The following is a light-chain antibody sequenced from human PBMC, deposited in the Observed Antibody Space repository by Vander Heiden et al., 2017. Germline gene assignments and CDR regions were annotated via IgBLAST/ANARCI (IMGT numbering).Light chain of an antibody. Sequence: QSVLTQPPSASGTPGQRATIPCSGSDSNIGSNTVNWYQQLPGTAPKLLMFRNDRRPSGVPDRFSGSKSGTSASLAIIWLQSEDEADYYCAAWDDSLGYVFGTGTKVTVL. CDR3: AAWDDSLGYV. V-gene: IGLV1-44*01. CDR1: DSNIGSNT. J-gene: IGLJ1*01. CDR2: RND.